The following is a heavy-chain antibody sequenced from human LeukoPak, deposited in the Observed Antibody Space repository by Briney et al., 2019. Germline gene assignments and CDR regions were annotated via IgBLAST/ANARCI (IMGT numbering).Heavy chain of an antibody. V-gene: IGHV4-34*01. Sequence: SETLSLTCAVYGGSFSGYYWSWIRQPPGKGLEWIGEINHSGSTNYNPSLKSRVTISVDTSKNQFSLKLSSVTAADTAVYYCARGGKNYDSSGGFDYWGQGTLVTVSS. CDR1: GGSFSGYY. D-gene: IGHD3-22*01. CDR2: INHSGST. CDR3: ARGGKNYDSSGGFDY. J-gene: IGHJ4*02.